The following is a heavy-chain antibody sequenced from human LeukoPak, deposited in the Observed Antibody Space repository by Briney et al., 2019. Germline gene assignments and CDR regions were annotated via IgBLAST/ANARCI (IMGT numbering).Heavy chain of an antibody. CDR1: GFTVSTTY. Sequence: PGGSLRLSCAASGFTVSTTYMSWVRQAPGKGLEWVSVIYSAGGTYYPESVKGRFTISRDNSENTLYLQMNSLRAEDTAVYYCAKLYDSSGYTYFDSWGQGTLVTVSS. D-gene: IGHD3-22*01. V-gene: IGHV3-66*01. J-gene: IGHJ4*02. CDR2: IYSAGGT. CDR3: AKLYDSSGYTYFDS.